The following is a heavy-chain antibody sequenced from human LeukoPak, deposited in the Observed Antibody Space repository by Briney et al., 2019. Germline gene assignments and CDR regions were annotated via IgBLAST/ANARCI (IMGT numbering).Heavy chain of an antibody. CDR3: ARDTVDGDYIPYSMDV. CDR1: GFTFSSYW. D-gene: IGHD4-17*01. J-gene: IGHJ6*02. V-gene: IGHV3-7*01. Sequence: GGSLRLSCAASGFTFSSYWMSWVRQAPGKGLEWVANIKQDGSEKYYVDSVKGRFTISRDNAKNSLYLQMNSLRAEDTAVYYCARDTVDGDYIPYSMDVWGQGTTVTVSS. CDR2: IKQDGSEK.